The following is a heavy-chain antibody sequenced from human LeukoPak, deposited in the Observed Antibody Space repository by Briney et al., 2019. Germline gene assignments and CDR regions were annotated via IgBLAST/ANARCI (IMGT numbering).Heavy chain of an antibody. CDR1: GYTFTSYY. J-gene: IGHJ6*04. D-gene: IGHD3-10*01. Sequence: GASVRVSGKASGYTFTSYYMHWGRQSPGQGLEWRGVINPSGGSTRYAQKFQGRVTMTRDTSTSTVYMELSSLRSEDTAVYDCARDKFGASGSYPGQYYYYGMDVWGKGTTVTVSS. CDR2: INPSGGST. CDR3: ARDKFGASGSYPGQYYYYGMDV. V-gene: IGHV1-46*01.